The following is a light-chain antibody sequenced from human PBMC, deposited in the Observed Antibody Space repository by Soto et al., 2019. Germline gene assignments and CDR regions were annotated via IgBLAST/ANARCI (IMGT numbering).Light chain of an antibody. V-gene: IGLV2-14*01. Sequence: QSALTQPASVSGSHGQSITISCTGTSSDVGGYNYVSGYQQHPGKAPKRMIYEVSNRPSGVSNRFSGSKSGNTASLTISGLQAEDEADYYCSSYTSSSTPYVFGTGTKLTVL. CDR2: EVS. CDR1: SSDVGGYNY. J-gene: IGLJ1*01. CDR3: SSYTSSSTPYV.